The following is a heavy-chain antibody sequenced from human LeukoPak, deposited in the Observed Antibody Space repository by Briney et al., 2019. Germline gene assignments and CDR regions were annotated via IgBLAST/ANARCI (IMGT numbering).Heavy chain of an antibody. CDR2: IIPIFGTA. Sequence: SVKLSCTASGGTFSSYAISWVRQAPGQGLEWMGGIIPIFGTANYAQKFQGRVTITADESTSTAYMELSSLRSEDTAVYYCARDGHYDILTGYSHRPFDYWGQGTLVTVSS. CDR3: ARDGHYDILTGYSHRPFDY. CDR1: GGTFSSYA. V-gene: IGHV1-69*01. J-gene: IGHJ4*02. D-gene: IGHD3-9*01.